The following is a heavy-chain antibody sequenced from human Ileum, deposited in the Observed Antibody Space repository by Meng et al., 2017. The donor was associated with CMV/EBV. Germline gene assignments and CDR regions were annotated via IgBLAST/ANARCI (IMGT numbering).Heavy chain of an antibody. CDR3: ARWSYDSSGYYKFIDY. CDR2: IYHSRST. CDR1: GGYISSGNW. J-gene: IGHJ4*02. V-gene: IGHV4-4*02. D-gene: IGHD3-22*01. Sequence: GGYISSGNWWSWVRQPPGKGLEWIGEIYHSRSTNYNPSLKSQVTISVDKSKNQFSLKLSSVTAADTAVYYCARWSYDSSGYYKFIDYWGQGTLVTVSS.